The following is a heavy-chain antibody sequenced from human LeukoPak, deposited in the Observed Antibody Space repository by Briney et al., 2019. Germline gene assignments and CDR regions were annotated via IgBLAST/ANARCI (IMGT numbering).Heavy chain of an antibody. D-gene: IGHD3-10*01. V-gene: IGHV3-23*01. J-gene: IGHJ4*02. CDR2: ISGSGGST. CDR1: GFTFSSYA. Sequence: GGSLRLSCAASGFTFSSYAMSWVRQAPGKGLEWVSTISGSGGSTYYADSVKRRFTISRDNYKNTLYLQMNSLRAEDTAVYYCAKSHYASGSSWFDYWGQGTLVTVSS. CDR3: AKSHYASGSSWFDY.